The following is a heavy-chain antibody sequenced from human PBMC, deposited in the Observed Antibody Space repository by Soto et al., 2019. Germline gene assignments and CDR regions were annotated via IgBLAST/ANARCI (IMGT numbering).Heavy chain of an antibody. D-gene: IGHD2-15*01. V-gene: IGHV4-31*03. CDR3: ARASVGCSGGSCYSFDY. J-gene: IGHJ4*02. Sequence: PSETLSLTCTVSGGSISSGGYYWSWIRQHPGKGLEWIGYNYYSGSTYYNPSLKSRVTISVNTSKNQFSLKLSSVTAADTAVYYCARASVGCSGGSCYSFDYWGQGTLVTVSS. CDR1: GGSISSGGYY. CDR2: NYYSGST.